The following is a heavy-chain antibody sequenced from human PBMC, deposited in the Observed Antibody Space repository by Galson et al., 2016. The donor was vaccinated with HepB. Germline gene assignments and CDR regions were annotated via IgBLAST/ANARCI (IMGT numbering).Heavy chain of an antibody. Sequence: SVKVSCKASGGPFSNHAINWVRQASGQGLEWMGGIIPIFGAPNYAQKFQGTVTITADESTNTAYMELSSLRSDDTAVYYCAKDWAYNSHAFDIWGQGTMVTVSS. CDR3: AKDWAYNSHAFDI. V-gene: IGHV1-69*13. CDR1: GGPFSNHA. D-gene: IGHD1-1*01. CDR2: IIPIFGAP. J-gene: IGHJ3*02.